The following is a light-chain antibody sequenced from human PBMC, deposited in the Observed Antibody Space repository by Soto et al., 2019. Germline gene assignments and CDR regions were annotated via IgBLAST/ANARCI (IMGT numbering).Light chain of an antibody. CDR2: WAS. Sequence: DIVMTQSPDSLAVSLGERATINCKSSQSVLYNSDNKNYLAWYQQKPGQPPKLLIYWASTRDSGVPDRFSGSGSGADFTLTISSLQAEDVAVYYCQQYYTTLSFGGGTNVEIK. J-gene: IGKJ4*01. CDR3: QQYYTTLS. CDR1: QSVLYNSDNKNY. V-gene: IGKV4-1*01.